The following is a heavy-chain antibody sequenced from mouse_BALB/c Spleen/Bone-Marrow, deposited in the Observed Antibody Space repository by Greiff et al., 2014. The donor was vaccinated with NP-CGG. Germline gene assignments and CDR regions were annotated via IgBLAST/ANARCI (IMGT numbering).Heavy chain of an antibody. CDR1: GYTFTSSW. Sequence: LQESGSVLVRPGASVKLSCKASGYTFTSSWMHWAKQRPGQGLGWIGEIHPNSGNTNYNEKFKGKATLTVDTSSSTAYVDLSSLTSEDSAVYYCANYYGSSSYWGQGTTLTVSS. CDR2: IHPNSGNT. V-gene: IGHV1S130*01. CDR3: ANYYGSSSY. J-gene: IGHJ2*01. D-gene: IGHD1-1*01.